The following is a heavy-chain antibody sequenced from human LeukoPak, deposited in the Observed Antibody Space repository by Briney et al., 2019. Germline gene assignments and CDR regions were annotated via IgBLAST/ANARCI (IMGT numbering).Heavy chain of an antibody. Sequence: NPSETLSLTCTVSGGSISSSSYYWGWIRQPPGKGLEWIGSIYYSGSTYYNPSLKSRVTISVDTSKNQFSLKLSSVTAADTAVYYCAREARYSSSGIESKFDYWGQGTLVTVSS. CDR2: IYYSGST. J-gene: IGHJ4*02. V-gene: IGHV4-39*07. D-gene: IGHD6-13*01. CDR3: AREARYSSSGIESKFDY. CDR1: GGSISSSSYY.